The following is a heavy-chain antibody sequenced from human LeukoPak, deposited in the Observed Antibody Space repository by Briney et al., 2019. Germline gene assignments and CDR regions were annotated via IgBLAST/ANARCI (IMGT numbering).Heavy chain of an antibody. CDR2: IYYSGST. D-gene: IGHD3-10*02. Sequence: SETLSLTCTVSGGSISSSSYYWGWIRQPPGKGLEWIGSIYYSGSTYYNPSLKSRVTISVDTSKNQFSLKLSSVTAADTAVYYCARDEYYYVRRFDYWGQGTLVTVSS. CDR1: GGSISSSSYY. J-gene: IGHJ4*02. CDR3: ARDEYYYVRRFDY. V-gene: IGHV4-39*07.